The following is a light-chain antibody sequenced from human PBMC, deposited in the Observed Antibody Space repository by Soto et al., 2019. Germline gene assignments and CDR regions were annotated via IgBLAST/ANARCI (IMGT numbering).Light chain of an antibody. CDR1: QSVGSSY. J-gene: IGKJ4*01. Sequence: ETVLTQSPGILSLSPGERATLSCRASQSVGSSYLAWYQQKPGQAPRLLIYGASSRATGIPDRFSGSVSGTDFTLTISRLEPEDFAVYYCQQYGSSPLTFGGGTKVEIK. V-gene: IGKV3-20*01. CDR2: GAS. CDR3: QQYGSSPLT.